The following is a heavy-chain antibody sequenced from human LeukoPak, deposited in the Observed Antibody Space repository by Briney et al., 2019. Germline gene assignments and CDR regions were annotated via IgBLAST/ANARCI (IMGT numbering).Heavy chain of an antibody. J-gene: IGHJ3*02. Sequence: SETLSLTCAVYGGSFSGYYWSWVRQPPGKGLEWVGEINHSGSTNYNPSLKSRVTISVDTSKNQFSLKLSSVTAADTAVYYCARGLPMTTVTTYAFDIWGQGTMVTVSS. D-gene: IGHD4-17*01. CDR2: INHSGST. CDR1: GGSFSGYY. V-gene: IGHV4-34*01. CDR3: ARGLPMTTVTTYAFDI.